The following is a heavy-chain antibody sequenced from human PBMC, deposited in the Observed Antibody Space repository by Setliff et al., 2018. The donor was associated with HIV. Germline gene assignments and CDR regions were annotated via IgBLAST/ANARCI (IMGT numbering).Heavy chain of an antibody. Sequence: SEALSLTCTVSGGFISTYYWSWIRQPPGKGLEWVEYVFHDGSVDYNPSLKSRVTMSVDTAKNQFSLSLSSVTAADTAVYYCARDGGSLWRFDRWGQGTLVTVSS. CDR2: VFHDGSV. CDR1: GGFISTYY. D-gene: IGHD2-15*01. V-gene: IGHV4-59*01. J-gene: IGHJ4*02. CDR3: ARDGGSLWRFDR.